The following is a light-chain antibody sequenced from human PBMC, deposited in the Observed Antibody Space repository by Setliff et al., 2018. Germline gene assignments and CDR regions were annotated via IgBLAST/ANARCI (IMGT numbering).Light chain of an antibody. CDR1: SSDVGGYDY. CDR3: SSYADSNIVL. CDR2: EVS. J-gene: IGLJ1*01. Sequence: QSALTQPAAVSGSPGQSITISCTGSSSDVGGYDYVSWYQQHPGKAPKLMIYEVSKRPSGVSDRFSGSKSANTASLTVSGLQAEDEAEYYCSSYADSNIVLFGSGTKVTVL. V-gene: IGLV2-14*01.